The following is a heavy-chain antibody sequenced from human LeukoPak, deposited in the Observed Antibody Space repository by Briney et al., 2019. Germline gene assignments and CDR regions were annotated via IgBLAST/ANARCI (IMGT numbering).Heavy chain of an antibody. Sequence: GASVKVSCKVSGYTLTELSMHWVRQAPGKGLEWMGGFDPEDGETIYAQKFQGRVTMTEDTSTGTAYMELGSLRSEDTAVYYCARGGWATVTNIYYYYYYMDVWGKGTTVTVSS. CDR1: GYTLTELS. CDR2: FDPEDGET. V-gene: IGHV1-24*01. J-gene: IGHJ6*03. D-gene: IGHD4-11*01. CDR3: ARGGWATVTNIYYYYYYMDV.